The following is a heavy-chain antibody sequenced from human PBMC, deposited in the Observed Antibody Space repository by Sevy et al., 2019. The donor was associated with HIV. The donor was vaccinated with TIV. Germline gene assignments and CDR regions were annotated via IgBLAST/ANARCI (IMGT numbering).Heavy chain of an antibody. CDR3: AKKLGGGSGMAFLVDF. J-gene: IGHJ4*02. CDR1: GFTFNSFA. CDR2: ISGTGDYT. D-gene: IGHD5-18*01. V-gene: IGHV3-23*01. Sequence: GGSLRLSCAASGFTFNSFAMGWVRQAPGKGLDWISVISGTGDYTYYVDSVKGRFTMSRDNSKNTMFLQMNSLRAEDTGIFYCAKKLGGGSGMAFLVDFWGQGTLVTVSS.